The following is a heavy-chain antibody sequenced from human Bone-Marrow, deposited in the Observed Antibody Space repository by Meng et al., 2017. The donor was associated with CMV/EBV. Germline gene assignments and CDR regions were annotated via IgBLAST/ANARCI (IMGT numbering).Heavy chain of an antibody. J-gene: IGHJ4*02. CDR3: AKAQYSYDSIASGG. CDR1: GFTFNTYG. CDR2: IRYDGSTK. D-gene: IGHD3-22*01. Sequence: GESLKIFCAASGFTFNTYGMHWVRQAPGKGLEWVAFIRYDGSTKYFADSIKGRFTMSRDNSKNTLYLQMNSLRTEDTAVYYCAKAQYSYDSIASGGWGQGTLVTVSS. V-gene: IGHV3-30*02.